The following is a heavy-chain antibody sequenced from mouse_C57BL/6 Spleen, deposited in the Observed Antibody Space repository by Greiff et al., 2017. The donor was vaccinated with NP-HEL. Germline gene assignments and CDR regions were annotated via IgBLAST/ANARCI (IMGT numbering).Heavy chain of an antibody. CDR2: IYPGDGDT. CDR3: ARYYYGSSYGFDY. J-gene: IGHJ2*01. V-gene: IGHV1-82*01. Sequence: QVQLKQSGPELVKPGASVKISCKASGYAFSSSWMNWVKQRPGKGLEWIGRIYPGDGDTNYNGKFKGKATLTADKSSSTAYMQLSSLTSEDSAVYFCARYYYGSSYGFDYWGQGTTLTVSS. CDR1: GYAFSSSW. D-gene: IGHD1-1*01.